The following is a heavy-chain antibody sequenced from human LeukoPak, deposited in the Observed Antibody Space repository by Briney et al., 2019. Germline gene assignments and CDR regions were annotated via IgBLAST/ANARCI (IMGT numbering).Heavy chain of an antibody. Sequence: GGSLRLSCAASGLTFSGSPMHWVRQASGKGLEWVGRIRSKTNNYATAYAASVRGRFTISRDDSKNTAYLQMNSLKTEDTAVYFCTRLEAGADLDFWGQGTLVTVSS. CDR1: GLTFSGSP. J-gene: IGHJ4*02. CDR3: TRLEAGADLDF. V-gene: IGHV3-73*01. D-gene: IGHD4-17*01. CDR2: IRSKTNNYAT.